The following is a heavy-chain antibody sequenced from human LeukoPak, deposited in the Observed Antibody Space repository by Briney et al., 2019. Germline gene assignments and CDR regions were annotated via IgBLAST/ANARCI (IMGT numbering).Heavy chain of an antibody. V-gene: IGHV1-8*01. J-gene: IGHJ6*02. D-gene: IGHD3-10*01. CDR3: ATVNTMVRSRGYYYYGMDV. Sequence: ASVKVSCKASGYTFTSYDINWVRQATGQGLEWMGWMNPNSGNTGYAQKFQGRVTMTEDTSTDTAYMELSSLRSEDTAVYYCATVNTMVRSRGYYYYGMDVWGQGTTVTVSS. CDR1: GYTFTSYD. CDR2: MNPNSGNT.